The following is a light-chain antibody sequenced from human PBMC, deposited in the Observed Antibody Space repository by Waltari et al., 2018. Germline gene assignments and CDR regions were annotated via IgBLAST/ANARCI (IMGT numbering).Light chain of an antibody. Sequence: DIQMTQSPSSLFASVGDRVTITCHESQDIYTYLNWYQDKPGKAPNHLISDASNLEKGVPSRFSGSVAETDFTFTISSLQTEDIATYYCQQYDNPPITFGQGTRLEIK. V-gene: IGKV1-33*01. CDR3: QQYDNPPIT. CDR2: DAS. CDR1: QDIYTY. J-gene: IGKJ5*01.